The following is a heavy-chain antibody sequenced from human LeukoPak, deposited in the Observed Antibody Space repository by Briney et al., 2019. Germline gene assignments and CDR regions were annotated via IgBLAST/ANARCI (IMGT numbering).Heavy chain of an antibody. V-gene: IGHV1-18*01. CDR2: VSAYNGKT. Sequence: ASVKVSCKASGYTFTTSYINWVRQAPGQGLEWMGWVSAYNGKTSYAQKFQGRVTMTTDSSTNTAYMDLTSLRSDDTAVYYCARGGTCYPCIDYWGQGTQVTVSS. CDR3: ARGGTCYPCIDY. CDR1: GYTFTTSY. J-gene: IGHJ4*02. D-gene: IGHD1-26*01.